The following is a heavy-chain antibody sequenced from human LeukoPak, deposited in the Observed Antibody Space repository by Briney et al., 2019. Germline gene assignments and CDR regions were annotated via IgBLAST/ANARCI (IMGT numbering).Heavy chain of an antibody. CDR1: GGTFSSSA. D-gene: IGHD2-2*01. J-gene: IGHJ6*03. V-gene: IGHV1-69*05. Sequence: ASVKLSCKASGGTFSSSAISRVRQAPGHGLEWMGGFIPIFATTNYAQKFQGRVTITTDESTSTAYMELSSLRSEDTAVYYCARGPGGYCSSTSCYYMDVWGKGTTVTVSS. CDR2: FIPIFATT. CDR3: ARGPGGYCSSTSCYYMDV.